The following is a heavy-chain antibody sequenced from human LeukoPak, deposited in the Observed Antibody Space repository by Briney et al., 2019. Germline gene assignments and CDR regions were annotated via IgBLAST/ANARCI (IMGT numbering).Heavy chain of an antibody. CDR2: IYTSGST. CDR1: GGSISSYY. D-gene: IGHD2-15*01. J-gene: IGHJ6*02. CDR3: ARDLRYCSGGSCLLHYYGMDV. V-gene: IGHV4-4*07. Sequence: SETLSLTCTVSGGSISSYYWSWIRRPAGKGLEWIGRIYTSGSTNYNPSLKSRVTMSVDTSKNQFSLKLSSVTAADTAVYYCARDLRYCSGGSCLLHYYGMDVWGQGTMVTVSS.